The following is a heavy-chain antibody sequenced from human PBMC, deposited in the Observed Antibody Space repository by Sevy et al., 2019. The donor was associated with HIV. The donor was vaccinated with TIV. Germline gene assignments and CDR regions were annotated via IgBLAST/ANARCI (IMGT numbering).Heavy chain of an antibody. CDR1: GGSISPYY. D-gene: IGHD3-3*01. V-gene: IGHV4-59*01. CDR3: ARQGGVVDYGMDV. Sequence: SETLSLTCTVSGGSISPYYWSWIRQPPGKGLEWVGYFYYTGSTNYNPSLEGRATISVDASKNQLFLKLTSVTAADTAVYYCARQGGVVDYGMDVWGQWTTVTVSS. CDR2: FYYTGST. J-gene: IGHJ6*02.